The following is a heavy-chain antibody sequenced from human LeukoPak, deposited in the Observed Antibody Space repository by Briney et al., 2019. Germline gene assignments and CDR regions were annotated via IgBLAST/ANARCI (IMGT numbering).Heavy chain of an antibody. CDR1: GFTFSSYG. CDR3: TRLTVAGLVQRGG. V-gene: IGHV3-23*01. D-gene: IGHD6-19*01. J-gene: IGHJ4*02. Sequence: GGSLRLSCAASGFTFSSYGMSWVRRAPGKGLEWVSAISGSGGSTYYADSVKGRFTISRDNSKNTLHLQMNSLRAEDTAVYYCTRLTVAGLVQRGGWGQGTLVTVSS. CDR2: ISGSGGST.